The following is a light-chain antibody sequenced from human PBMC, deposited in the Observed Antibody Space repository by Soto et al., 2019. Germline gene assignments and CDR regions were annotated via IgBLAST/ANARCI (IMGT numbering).Light chain of an antibody. CDR3: QQYATSPLT. V-gene: IGKV3-20*01. J-gene: IGKJ4*01. Sequence: IVLTQSPAMLALSRWDIATLSCRASQSVSSSYLAWYQHKPGQAPRLLIHGASSRVTGIPDRFSGSGSGTDFTLTITRVEPEDFAVYYCQQYATSPLTFGGGTKVDIK. CDR1: QSVSSSY. CDR2: GAS.